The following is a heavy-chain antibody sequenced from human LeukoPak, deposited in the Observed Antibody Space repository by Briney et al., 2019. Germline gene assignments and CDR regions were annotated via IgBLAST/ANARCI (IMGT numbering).Heavy chain of an antibody. V-gene: IGHV3-11*04. D-gene: IGHD3-10*02. CDR1: GFIFSDSY. CDR3: AELGITMIGGV. J-gene: IGHJ6*04. Sequence: GRSLRLSCAASGFIFSDSYMTWVRQAPGKGVEWVAYINGSGHDINYSESAKGRFTISRDNAKNSLYLQMNSLRAEDTAVYYCAELGITMIGGVWGKGTTVTISS. CDR2: INGSGHDI.